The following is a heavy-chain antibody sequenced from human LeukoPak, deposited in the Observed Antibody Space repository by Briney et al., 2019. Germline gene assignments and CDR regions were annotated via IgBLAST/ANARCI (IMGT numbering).Heavy chain of an antibody. CDR3: AKVTLTGYYDY. Sequence: GGSLRLSCAASGFTFTTYPMSWVRQAPGKGLEWVSAISGSGGSTYYADSVKGRFTISRDNSKNTLYLQMNSLRAEDTAVYYCAKVTLTGYYDYWGQGTLVTVSS. CDR2: ISGSGGST. D-gene: IGHD3-9*01. J-gene: IGHJ4*02. CDR1: GFTFTTYP. V-gene: IGHV3-23*01.